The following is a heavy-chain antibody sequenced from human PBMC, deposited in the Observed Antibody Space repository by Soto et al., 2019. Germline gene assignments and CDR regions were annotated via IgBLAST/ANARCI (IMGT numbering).Heavy chain of an antibody. D-gene: IGHD5-18*01. CDR1: GFTFSSYW. CDR2: IKTDGTIT. J-gene: IGHJ6*02. V-gene: IGHV3-74*01. CDR3: ARGIRNYYGTDV. Sequence: EVQLVESGGGLVQPGGSLRLSCAASGFTFSSYWMHWVRQAPGKGLVWVSRIKTDGTITNYADSVRGRFTISRDDAKNTVYLQRNSLRDEDTAVYYCARGIRNYYGTDVLGQGTTVSGSS.